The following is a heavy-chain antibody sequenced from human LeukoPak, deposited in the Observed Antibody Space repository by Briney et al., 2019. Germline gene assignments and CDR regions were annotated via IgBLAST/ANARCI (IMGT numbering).Heavy chain of an antibody. CDR3: ARDVTIFRSWFDP. CDR1: GFTVSSNY. J-gene: IGHJ5*02. D-gene: IGHD5-24*01. V-gene: IGHV3-66*01. CDR2: IYSGGST. Sequence: PGGSLRLSCAASGFTVSSNYMSWVRQAPGKGLEWVSVIYSGGSTYYADSVKGRFTISRDNSKNTLYLQMNSLRAEDTAVYYCARDVTIFRSWFDPWGQGTLVTVSS.